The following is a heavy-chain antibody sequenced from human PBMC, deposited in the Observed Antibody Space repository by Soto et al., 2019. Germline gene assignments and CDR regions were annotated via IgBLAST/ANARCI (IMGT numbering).Heavy chain of an antibody. CDR2: IYSSGST. D-gene: IGHD2-2*02. V-gene: IGHV4-61*03. Sequence: PSETLSLTCTVSGGSVSSDTHYWSWIRQPPGNRLECIGFIYSSGSTNYNPSLKSRVTMSVDTSKNHFSLKLRSVIVADTAVYHCARFVRSCSGTTCYTRADVWGQGTTVTVS. CDR1: GGSVSSDTHY. CDR3: ARFVRSCSGTTCYTRADV. J-gene: IGHJ6*02.